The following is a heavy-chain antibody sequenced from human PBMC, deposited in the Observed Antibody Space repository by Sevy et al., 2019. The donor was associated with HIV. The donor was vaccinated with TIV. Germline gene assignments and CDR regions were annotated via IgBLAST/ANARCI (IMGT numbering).Heavy chain of an antibody. D-gene: IGHD3-9*01. Sequence: GGSLRLSCAASGFTFSDYYMSWIRQAPGKGLEWVSYISSSGSTIYYADSVKGRFTISRDNAKNSPYLEMNSLRAEDTAVYYCARERLRYFDWLLAPVDYWGQGTLVTVSS. CDR1: GFTFSDYY. CDR3: ARERLRYFDWLLAPVDY. V-gene: IGHV3-11*01. CDR2: ISSSGSTI. J-gene: IGHJ4*02.